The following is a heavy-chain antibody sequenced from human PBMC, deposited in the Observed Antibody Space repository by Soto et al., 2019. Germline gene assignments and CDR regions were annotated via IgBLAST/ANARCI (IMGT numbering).Heavy chain of an antibody. V-gene: IGHV4-61*08. D-gene: IGHD2-21*02. CDR3: ARDLWGYCGADCYPLDV. Sequence: TSETLSLTCAVSGGSISSGGYSWSWIRQPPGKGLEWIGYMYNTGSTIYNPSLKSRVTISVDTSKNQFSLKLNSVTAADTAVYYCARDLWGYCGADCYPLDVWGQGTTVTVSS. CDR2: MYNTGST. CDR1: GGSISSGGYS. J-gene: IGHJ6*02.